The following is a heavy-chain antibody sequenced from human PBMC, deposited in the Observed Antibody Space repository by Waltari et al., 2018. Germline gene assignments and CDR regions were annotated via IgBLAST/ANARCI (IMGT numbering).Heavy chain of an antibody. J-gene: IGHJ5*02. CDR1: GGSISSGGYY. Sequence: QVQLQESGPGLVKPSQTLSLTCTVSGGSISSGGYYWSWIRQHPGKGLEWIGYIYHSGSTYYNPSLKSRVTISVDTSKNQFSLKLSSVTAADTAVYYCARKPYCSSTSCYAGNWFDPWGQGTLVTVSS. CDR2: IYHSGST. V-gene: IGHV4-31*03. D-gene: IGHD2-2*01. CDR3: ARKPYCSSTSCYAGNWFDP.